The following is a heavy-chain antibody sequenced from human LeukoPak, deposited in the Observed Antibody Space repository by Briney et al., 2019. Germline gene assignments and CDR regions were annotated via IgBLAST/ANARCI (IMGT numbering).Heavy chain of an antibody. CDR3: ARLGSDFDY. CDR1: GGSISSYY. CDR2: IYYSGST. V-gene: IGHV4-59*01. D-gene: IGHD6-19*01. J-gene: IGHJ4*02. Sequence: SETLSLTCTVSGGSISSYYWSWIRQPPGKGLEWIGYIYYSGSTNYNPSLKSRVTISVDTSKNQFSLKLSSVTAADTAVYYCARLGSDFDYWGQGALVTVSS.